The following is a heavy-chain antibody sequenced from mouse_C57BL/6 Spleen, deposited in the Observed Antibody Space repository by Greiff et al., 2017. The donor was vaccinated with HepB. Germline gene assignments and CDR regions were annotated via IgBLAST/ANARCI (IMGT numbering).Heavy chain of an antibody. J-gene: IGHJ4*01. V-gene: IGHV1-64*01. CDR3: AILSSGYAMDY. D-gene: IGHD3-1*01. Sequence: QVQLQQPGAELVKPGASVKLSCKASGYTFTSYWMHWVKQRPGQGLEWIGMIHPNSGSTNYNEKFKSKATLTVDKSSSTAYMQLSSLTSEDSAVYYCAILSSGYAMDYWGQRTSVTVSS. CDR1: GYTFTSYW. CDR2: IHPNSGST.